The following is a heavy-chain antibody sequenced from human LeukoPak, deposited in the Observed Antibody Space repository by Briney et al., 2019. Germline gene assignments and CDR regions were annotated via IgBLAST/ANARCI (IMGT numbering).Heavy chain of an antibody. D-gene: IGHD4/OR15-4a*01. Sequence: GGSLRLSCAASGFTFSTYDIHWVRQATRKGLEWVSTIDTAGDTYYADSVKGRFTISRENAKTSLFLQMNSLRAGDTAVYYCTRDRLDYGGAFDLWGQGTVVSVSS. J-gene: IGHJ3*01. CDR1: GFTFSTYD. V-gene: IGHV3-13*01. CDR2: IDTAGDT. CDR3: TRDRLDYGGAFDL.